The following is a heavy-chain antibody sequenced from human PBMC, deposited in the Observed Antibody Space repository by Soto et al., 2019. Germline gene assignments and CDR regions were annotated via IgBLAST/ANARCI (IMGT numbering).Heavy chain of an antibody. CDR3: AKGARKYIPITAYPTWAA. D-gene: IGHD1-1*01. CDR2: AGGEALMT. V-gene: IGHV3-23*01. CDR1: GFTFRSYA. Sequence: DVQLLESGGGLVQPGGSLRLSCAASGFTFRSYAMGWVRQAPGKGLEWVSVAGGEALMTFYAYSVKGRFTISRDNSSNTLFLQENYLRALARAVYYCAKGARKYIPITAYPTWAAWGQGNLVNVPS. J-gene: IGHJ5*02.